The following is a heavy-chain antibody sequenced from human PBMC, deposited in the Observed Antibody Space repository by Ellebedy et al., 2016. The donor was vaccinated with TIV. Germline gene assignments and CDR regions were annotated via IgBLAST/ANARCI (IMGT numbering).Heavy chain of an antibody. CDR1: GYSFTTYY. CDR2: LNPSGGGT. V-gene: IGHV1-46*01. CDR3: VRALYDSGWRIPFDY. Sequence: ASVKVSCKASGYSFTTYYMHWVRQAPGQGLDWMGVLNPSGGGTSYARKFQGRITMTRDTSTRTVYMEMSSLRSEDTAVYYCVRALYDSGWRIPFDYWGQGTLVTVSS. D-gene: IGHD6-19*01. J-gene: IGHJ4*02.